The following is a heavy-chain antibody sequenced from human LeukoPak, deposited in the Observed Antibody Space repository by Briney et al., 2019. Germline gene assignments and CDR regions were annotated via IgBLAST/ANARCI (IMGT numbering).Heavy chain of an antibody. CDR1: GFTFSSYW. V-gene: IGHV3-74*01. CDR2: TNTDGSST. D-gene: IGHD2-2*01. CDR3: ARDQQYQLLQVDY. J-gene: IGHJ4*02. Sequence: GGSLRLSCTASGFTFSSYWMHWVRQAPGKGLVWVSRTNTDGSSTSYADSVKGRFTISRDNAKNSLYLQMNSLRAEDTAVYYCARDQQYQLLQVDYWGQGTLVTVSS.